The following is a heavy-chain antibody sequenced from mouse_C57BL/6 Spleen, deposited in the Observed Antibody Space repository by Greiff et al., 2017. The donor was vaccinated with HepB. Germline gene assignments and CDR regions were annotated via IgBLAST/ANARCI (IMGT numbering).Heavy chain of an antibody. V-gene: IGHV1-50*01. CDR2: IDPSDSYT. Sequence: QVQLQQPGAELVKPGASVKLSCKASGYTFTSYWMQWVKQRPGQGLEWIGEIDPSDSYTNYNQKFKGKATLTVDTSSSTAYMQLSSLTSEDSAVYYCARKEAYDYDWTGFDVWGKGTTVTVSS. CDR3: ARKEAYDYDWTGFDV. CDR1: GYTFTSYW. J-gene: IGHJ1*03. D-gene: IGHD2-4*01.